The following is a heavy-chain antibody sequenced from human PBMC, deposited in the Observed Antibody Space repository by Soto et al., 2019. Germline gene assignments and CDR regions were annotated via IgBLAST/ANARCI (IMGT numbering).Heavy chain of an antibody. J-gene: IGHJ6*02. V-gene: IGHV4-59*11. CDR1: GGSISSHY. D-gene: IGHD1-26*01. CDR3: ARDGRETTGMDV. CDR2: IYYRGST. Sequence: SETLSLTCTVSGGSISSHYWSWVRQAPGKGLEWIGHIYYRGSTTCNPSLRRRSTISVDTSNNQFSLNLSSVTTADTAVYYCARDGRETTGMDVWGQGTKVTVSS.